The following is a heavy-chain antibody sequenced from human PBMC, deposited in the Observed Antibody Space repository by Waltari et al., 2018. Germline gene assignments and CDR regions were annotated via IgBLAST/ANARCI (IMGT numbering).Heavy chain of an antibody. D-gene: IGHD6-13*01. V-gene: IGHV1-69*02. Sequence: QVQLVQSGAEVKKPGSSVKVSCKASGGTFSSYTISWVRQAPGQGLEWMGRVIPILGIANYSQKFQGRVTITADKSTSTAYMELSSLRSEDTAVYYCARVLGPIAGWGMDVWGQGTTVTVSS. CDR3: ARVLGPIAGWGMDV. J-gene: IGHJ6*02. CDR2: VIPILGIA. CDR1: GGTFSSYT.